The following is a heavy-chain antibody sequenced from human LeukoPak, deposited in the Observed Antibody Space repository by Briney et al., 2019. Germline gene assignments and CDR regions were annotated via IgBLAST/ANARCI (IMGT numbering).Heavy chain of an antibody. D-gene: IGHD5-24*01. V-gene: IGHV4-39*07. CDR2: IYYSGST. CDR3: ARARDGYNSGESNYYYYMDV. CDR1: GGSISSSSYY. Sequence: SETLSLTCTVSGGSISSSSYYWGWIRQPPGKGLEWIGSIYYSGSTYYNPSLKSRVTISVDTSKNQFSLKLSSVTAADTAVYYCARARDGYNSGESNYYYYMDVWGKGTTVTVSS. J-gene: IGHJ6*03.